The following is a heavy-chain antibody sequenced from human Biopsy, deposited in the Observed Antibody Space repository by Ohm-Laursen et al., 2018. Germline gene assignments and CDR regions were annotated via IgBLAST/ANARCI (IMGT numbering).Heavy chain of an antibody. CDR1: GFSFRDSH. CDR3: ARDTRWSPYSMDV. J-gene: IGHJ6*02. CDR2: ISGGGTI. V-gene: IGHV3-11*01. D-gene: IGHD4-23*01. Sequence: SLRLSCAASGFSFRDSHMRWIRQAPGRGLAWVSYISGGGTIYYGDSMKGRVTISRDNAKNSLYLQMHSLRAEDTAVYYCARDTRWSPYSMDVWGQGTTVTVSS.